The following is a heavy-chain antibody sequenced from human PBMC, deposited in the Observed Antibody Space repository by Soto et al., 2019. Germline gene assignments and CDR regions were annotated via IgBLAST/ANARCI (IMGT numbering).Heavy chain of an antibody. Sequence: DVQLLESGGGLVQPGGSLRLSCAASGFSFSSYAMVWVRQAPGKGLEWVAVISARGGSSYFADCVKGRFTLSRDNSKNVLSLEMNSLRAEDTAIYFCAKGSIEYIASVDNWGQGTLVVVSS. CDR3: AKGSIEYIASVDN. CDR2: ISARGGSS. J-gene: IGHJ4*02. CDR1: GFSFSSYA. V-gene: IGHV3-23*01. D-gene: IGHD3-10*01.